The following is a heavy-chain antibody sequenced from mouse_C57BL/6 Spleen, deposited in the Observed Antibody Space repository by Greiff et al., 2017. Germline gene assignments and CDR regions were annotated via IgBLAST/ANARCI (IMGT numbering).Heavy chain of an antibody. CDR2: IHPNSGST. CDR3: ARRGLSYAMDY. J-gene: IGHJ4*01. CDR1: GYTFTSYW. Sequence: QVQLKQPGAELVKPGASVKLSCKASGYTFTSYWMHWVKQRPGQGLEWIGMIHPNSGSTNYNKKFKSKATLTVDKSSSTAYMQLISLTSEDSAVYYCARRGLSYAMDYWGQGTSVTVSS. V-gene: IGHV1-64*01. D-gene: IGHD3-3*01.